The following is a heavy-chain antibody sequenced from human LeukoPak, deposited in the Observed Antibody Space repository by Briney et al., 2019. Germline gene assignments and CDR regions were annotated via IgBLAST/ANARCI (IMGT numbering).Heavy chain of an antibody. D-gene: IGHD5-18*01. CDR1: GFTFDNNA. CDR2: ISWNSGSI. V-gene: IGHV3-9*01. J-gene: IGHJ3*02. CDR3: AKDMMFHNYGASDI. Sequence: HPGRSLRLSCAASGFTFDNNAMHWVRHTPGKGLEWVSGISWNSGSIGYAGSVQGRFTISRDNAKNSLYLQMKSLRDEDTALYYCAKDMMFHNYGASDIWGQGTMVTVSS.